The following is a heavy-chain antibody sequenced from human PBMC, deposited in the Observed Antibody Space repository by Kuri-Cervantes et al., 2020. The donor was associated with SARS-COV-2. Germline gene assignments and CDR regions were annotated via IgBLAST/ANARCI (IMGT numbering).Heavy chain of an antibody. D-gene: IGHD2-2*01. Sequence: SETLSLTCAVYGGSFSGYYWSWIRQPPGKGLEWIGSIYYSGSTYYNPSLKSRVTISVDTSKNQFSLKLSSVTAADTAVYYCARLVVPAAPSDYWGQGTLVTVSS. V-gene: IGHV4-34*01. J-gene: IGHJ4*02. CDR2: IYYSGST. CDR1: GGSFSGYY. CDR3: ARLVVPAAPSDY.